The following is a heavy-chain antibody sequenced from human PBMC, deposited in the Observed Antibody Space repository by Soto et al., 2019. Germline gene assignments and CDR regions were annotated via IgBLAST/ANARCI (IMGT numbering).Heavy chain of an antibody. CDR2: INPYNGDT. V-gene: IGHV1-18*04. CDR3: ARDPVAGHVDH. CDR1: GYPFTSYD. Sequence: QIQLVQSGGEVRTAGASVRVSCKTSGYPFTSYDISWVRQAPGQGLEWMGWINPYNGDTNYTQKFQGRVTMTKDTSTTTVYMELRSLTLDDTAVYFCARDPVAGHVDHWGQGTLVTVSS. D-gene: IGHD6-19*01. J-gene: IGHJ4*02.